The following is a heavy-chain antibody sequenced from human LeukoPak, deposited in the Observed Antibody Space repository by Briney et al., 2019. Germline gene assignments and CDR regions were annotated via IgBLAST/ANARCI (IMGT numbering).Heavy chain of an antibody. D-gene: IGHD2-2*01. J-gene: IGHJ4*02. CDR1: GFTFSSYG. Sequence: PGGSLRLSCAASGFTFSSYGMHWVRQAPGKGLEWVAVIWYDGSNKYYADSVKGRFTISRDNSKNTLYLQMNSLRAEDTAVYYCARDLSRDIVVVPAAGGYWGQGTLVTVSS. CDR3: ARDLSRDIVVVPAAGGY. V-gene: IGHV3-33*01. CDR2: IWYDGSNK.